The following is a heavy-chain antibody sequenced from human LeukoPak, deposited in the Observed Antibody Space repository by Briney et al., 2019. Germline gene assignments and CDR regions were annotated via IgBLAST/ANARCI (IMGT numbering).Heavy chain of an antibody. V-gene: IGHV4-34*01. CDR2: INHSGST. Sequence: PSETLSLTCAVYGGSFSGYYWSWIRQPPGKGLEWIGEINHSGSTNYNPSLKSRVTISVDTSKNQFSLKLSPVTAADTAVYYCARHTLLWFGDRGFDPWGQGTLVTVSS. CDR1: GGSFSGYY. J-gene: IGHJ5*02. CDR3: ARHTLLWFGDRGFDP. D-gene: IGHD3-10*01.